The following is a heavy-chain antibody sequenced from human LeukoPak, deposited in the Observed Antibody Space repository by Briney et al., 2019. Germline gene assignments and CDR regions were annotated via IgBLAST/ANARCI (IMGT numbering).Heavy chain of an antibody. CDR3: ANTRYYYGSGSYSYYFDY. Sequence: GGSLRLSCAASGFTFSNYAMHWVRQAPGKGLEWVAVISYDGSNKYYADSVKGRFTISRDNSKNTLYLQMNSLRAEDTAVYYCANTRYYYGSGSYSYYFDYWGQGTLVTVSS. V-gene: IGHV3-30-3*01. CDR2: ISYDGSNK. D-gene: IGHD3-10*01. CDR1: GFTFSNYA. J-gene: IGHJ4*02.